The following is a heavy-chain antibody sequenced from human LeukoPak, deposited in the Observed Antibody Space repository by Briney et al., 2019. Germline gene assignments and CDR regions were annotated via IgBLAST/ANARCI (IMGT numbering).Heavy chain of an antibody. Sequence: GASLRLSCAASGFTFSSYAMSWVRQAPGKGLEWVSAISGSGGSTYYADSVKGRFTISRDNSKNTLYLQMNSLRAEDTAVYYCAKDSLIHYDFWSGSPVDYWGQGTLVTVSS. CDR2: ISGSGGST. V-gene: IGHV3-23*01. J-gene: IGHJ4*02. D-gene: IGHD3-3*01. CDR3: AKDSLIHYDFWSGSPVDY. CDR1: GFTFSSYA.